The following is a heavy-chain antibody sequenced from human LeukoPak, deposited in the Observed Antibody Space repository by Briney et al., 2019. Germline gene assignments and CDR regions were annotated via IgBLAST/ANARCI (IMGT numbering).Heavy chain of an antibody. J-gene: IGHJ3*02. Sequence: GGSLRLSCAASGFTFGGYGMHWVRQAPGKGLEWVAFLRYDGSNTYYADSVKGRFTISRDNSKNTLYLQMNSLRAEDTAVYYCAKDSGVGMATTFSILDIWGQGTMVTVSS. CDR2: LRYDGSNT. CDR3: AKDSGVGMATTFSILDI. V-gene: IGHV3-30*02. D-gene: IGHD5-24*01. CDR1: GFTFGGYG.